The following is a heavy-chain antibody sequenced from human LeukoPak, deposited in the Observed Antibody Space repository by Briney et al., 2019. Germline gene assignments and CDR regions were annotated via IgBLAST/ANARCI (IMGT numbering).Heavy chain of an antibody. J-gene: IGHJ4*02. D-gene: IGHD1-26*01. CDR2: ISSSSTYI. CDR1: GFTFNSYS. V-gene: IGHV3-21*01. CDR3: ARDLSVGAKPNLGFDY. Sequence: GGSLRLSCAASGFTFNSYSMNWVRQAPGKGLEWVSSISSSSTYIYYADSMKGRFTLSRDNAKNSLYLQMNSLRAEDTAIYYCARDLSVGAKPNLGFDYWGQGTLVTVSS.